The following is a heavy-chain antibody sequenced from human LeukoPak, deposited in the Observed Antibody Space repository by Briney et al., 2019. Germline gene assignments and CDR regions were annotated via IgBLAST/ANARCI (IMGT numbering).Heavy chain of an antibody. CDR3: AKSEGYIPSY. Sequence: PGGSLRLSCAASGFTFSSYSMNWVRQAPGKGLEWVSYISSSSSTIYYADSVKGRFTISRDNAKNSLYLQTNSLRVEDTAVYYCAKSEGYIPSYWGQGTLVTVSS. D-gene: IGHD5-18*01. J-gene: IGHJ4*02. V-gene: IGHV3-48*04. CDR1: GFTFSSYS. CDR2: ISSSSSTI.